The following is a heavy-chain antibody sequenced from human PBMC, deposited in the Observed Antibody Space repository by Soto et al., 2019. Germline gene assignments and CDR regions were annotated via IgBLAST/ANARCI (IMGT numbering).Heavy chain of an antibody. J-gene: IGHJ6*02. CDR3: GKYYDILTGWDYYGMDV. CDR2: ISAYNGNT. V-gene: IGHV1-18*01. Sequence: GASVKVSCKASGYTFTSYGISWVRQAPGQGLEWMGWISAYNGNTNYAQKLQGRVTMTTDTSTSTAYMELRSLRSDDTAVYYCGKYYDILTGWDYYGMDVWGQGTTVTVSS. D-gene: IGHD3-9*01. CDR1: GYTFTSYG.